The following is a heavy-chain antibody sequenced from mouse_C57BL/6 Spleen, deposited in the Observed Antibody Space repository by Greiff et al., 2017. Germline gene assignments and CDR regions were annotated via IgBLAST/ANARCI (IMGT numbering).Heavy chain of an antibody. CDR1: GYTFTSYG. J-gene: IGHJ4*01. Sequence: VQLQQSGAELARPGASVKMSCKASGYTFTSYGISWVKQRTGQGLEWIGEIYPRSGNTYSNEKFKGKATLTADKSSSTAYMELRSLTSEDSAVFFCARERNYDGYPYAMGYWGQGTSVTVSS. V-gene: IGHV1-81*01. CDR2: IYPRSGNT. CDR3: ARERNYDGYPYAMGY. D-gene: IGHD2-3*01.